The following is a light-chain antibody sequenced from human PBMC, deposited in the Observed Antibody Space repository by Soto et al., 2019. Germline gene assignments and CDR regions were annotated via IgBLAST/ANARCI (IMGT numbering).Light chain of an antibody. CDR3: QQYSTYPIT. CDR2: DAS. Sequence: DIQMTQSPSSLSASVGDRVTFTCRASQGISNYLAWSQQKPGKAPKSLIYDASSLRSGVPSKFSGSGFGTEFTLTISSLQPEDFATYYCQQYSTYPITFGQGTRLEIK. V-gene: IGKV1-16*02. J-gene: IGKJ5*01. CDR1: QGISNY.